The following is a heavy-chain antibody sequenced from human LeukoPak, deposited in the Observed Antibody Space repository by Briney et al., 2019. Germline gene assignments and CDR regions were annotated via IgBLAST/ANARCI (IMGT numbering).Heavy chain of an antibody. CDR3: ARERGSGSYHPFDP. J-gene: IGHJ5*02. D-gene: IGHD3-10*01. CDR1: GFTFSSYA. V-gene: IGHV3-7*01. CDR2: IKQDGSEK. Sequence: GGSLRLSCAASGFTFSSYAMSWVRQTPGKGLEWVANIKQDGSEKNYVDSVKGRFTISRDNAKNSLYLQMNSLRADDTAVYYCARERGSGSYHPFDPWGQGTLATVSS.